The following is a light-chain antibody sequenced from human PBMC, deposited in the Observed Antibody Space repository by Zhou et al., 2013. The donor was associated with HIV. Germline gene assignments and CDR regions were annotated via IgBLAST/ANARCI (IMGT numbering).Light chain of an antibody. V-gene: IGKV3-15*01. J-gene: IGKJ4*01. CDR2: DAS. CDR1: QSVDTY. Sequence: PGGRATLSCRASQSVDTYLAWYQQRPGQPPRLLIYDASTRATGVPVRFSGSGSGTEFTLTIAGLQSEDVAVYYCQQYNRWPPLTFGGGTKVEIK. CDR3: QQYNRWPPLT.